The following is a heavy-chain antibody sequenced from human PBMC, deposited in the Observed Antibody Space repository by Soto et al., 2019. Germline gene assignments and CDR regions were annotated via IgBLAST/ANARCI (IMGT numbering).Heavy chain of an antibody. CDR3: ARITATTRYLDS. Sequence: SLRLSCAASGFTFSSYSMNWVRQAPVKGLEWVSVIYSGGDTYYADSVKGRFTISRDNSRNTVFLRMNSLRVEDTAVYYCARITATTRYLDSWGQGALVTVSS. D-gene: IGHD4-17*01. CDR2: IYSGGDT. CDR1: GFTFSSYS. J-gene: IGHJ4*02. V-gene: IGHV3-66*01.